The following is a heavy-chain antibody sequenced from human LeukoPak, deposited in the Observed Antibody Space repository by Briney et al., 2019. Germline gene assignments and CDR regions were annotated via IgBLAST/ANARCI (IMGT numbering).Heavy chain of an antibody. D-gene: IGHD3-10*01. CDR2: INPSGGSA. CDR1: GYTFTNYY. V-gene: IGHV1-46*03. CDR3: TRGITMVRGALTSNWFDPSNWFDP. Sequence: GASAKVSCKASGYTFTNYYMHWVRQAPGQGLEWMGIINPSGGSASYAQKFQGRVTMTRDTSTSTVYMELSSLRSEDTALYYCTRGITMVRGALTSNWFDPSNWFDPWGQGTLVTVSS. J-gene: IGHJ5*02.